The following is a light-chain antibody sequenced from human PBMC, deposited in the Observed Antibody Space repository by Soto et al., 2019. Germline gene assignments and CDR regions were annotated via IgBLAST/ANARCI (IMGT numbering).Light chain of an antibody. V-gene: IGLV3-25*02. CDR1: ALPKKF. J-gene: IGLJ3*02. Sequence: SSELTQPPSVSVSPGQTARISCSGDALPKKFAYWYQQRPGQAPVMLIYKDNQRPSGIPERFSGSSSGTTVTLTINGVQAEDEADYYCQSSDISGTYEAFGGGTKLTVL. CDR2: KDN. CDR3: QSSDISGTYEA.